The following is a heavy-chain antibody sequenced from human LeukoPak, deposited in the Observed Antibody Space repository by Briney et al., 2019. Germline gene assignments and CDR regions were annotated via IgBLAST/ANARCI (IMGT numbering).Heavy chain of an antibody. V-gene: IGHV1-8*02. Sequence: ASVKVSCKTSGYTFSDYYIHWIRQAPGQGLEWVGWINPNSGDTGYAQKFQGRVTMTRNTSISTAYMELSSLRSEDTAVYYRARDARIVVVPAENWFDPWGQGTLVTVSS. CDR2: INPNSGDT. CDR3: ARDARIVVVPAENWFDP. J-gene: IGHJ5*02. CDR1: GYTFSDYY. D-gene: IGHD2-2*01.